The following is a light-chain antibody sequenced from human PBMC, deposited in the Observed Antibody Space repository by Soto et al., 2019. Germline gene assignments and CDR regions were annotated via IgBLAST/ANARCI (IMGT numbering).Light chain of an antibody. V-gene: IGKV3-20*01. J-gene: IGKJ4*01. CDR2: DAS. CDR1: QSGRSSY. Sequence: EIVLTQSPDPLSLSPGERATLSCRASQSGRSSYFAWYQQKPGQAPRLLLYDASSRATHIPDRFSGSGSRTDFTLNISRLEPEDFAVYYCQQYGSSPLTFGGGTKVEIK. CDR3: QQYGSSPLT.